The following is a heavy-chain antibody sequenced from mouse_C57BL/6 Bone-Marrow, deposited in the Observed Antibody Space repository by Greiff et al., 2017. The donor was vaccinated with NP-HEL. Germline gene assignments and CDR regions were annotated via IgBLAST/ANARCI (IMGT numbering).Heavy chain of an antibody. CDR3: ARGGDYDVGAMDY. CDR2: ISSGGSYT. Sequence: EVHLVESGGDLVKPGGSLKLSCAASGFTFSSYGMSWVRQTPDKRLEWVATISSGGSYTYYPDSVKGRFTISRDNAKNTLYLQMSSLKSEDTAMYYCARGGDYDVGAMDYWGQGTSVTVSS. V-gene: IGHV5-6*01. D-gene: IGHD2-4*01. J-gene: IGHJ4*01. CDR1: GFTFSSYG.